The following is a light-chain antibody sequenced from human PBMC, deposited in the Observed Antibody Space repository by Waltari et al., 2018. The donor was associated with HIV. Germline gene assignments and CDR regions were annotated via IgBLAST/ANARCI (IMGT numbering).Light chain of an antibody. V-gene: IGKV3-20*01. CDR2: SAS. Sequence: EVVLTQSPGTLSLSPGERATLSCRASQRIVNNHLVWYQQKPGQPPRLLIHSASSRATGIPYRFSGSGSGTDFTLTISRLDPADFAVYYGQQYGNTPWTFGQGTQVDFK. J-gene: IGKJ1*01. CDR1: QRIVNNH. CDR3: QQYGNTPWT.